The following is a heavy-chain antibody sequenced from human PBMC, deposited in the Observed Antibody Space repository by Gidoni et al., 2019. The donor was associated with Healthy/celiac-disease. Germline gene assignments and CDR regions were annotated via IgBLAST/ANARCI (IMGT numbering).Heavy chain of an antibody. CDR3: AKAPSTIFGVARYYYYYGMDV. V-gene: IGHV3-23*01. Sequence: EVQLLESGGGLVQPGGSLRLSCAASGFTFSSYAMSWVRQAPGKGLEWVSAISGSGGSTYYADSVKGRFTISRDNSKNTLYLQMNSLRAEDTAVYYCAKAPSTIFGVARYYYYYGMDVWGQGTTVTVSS. CDR2: ISGSGGST. CDR1: GFTFSSYA. D-gene: IGHD3-3*01. J-gene: IGHJ6*02.